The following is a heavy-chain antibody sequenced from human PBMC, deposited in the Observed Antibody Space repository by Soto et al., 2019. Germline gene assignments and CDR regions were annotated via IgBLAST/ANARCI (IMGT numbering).Heavy chain of an antibody. Sequence: ASVKVSCKASGYTFTSYGISWVRQAPGQGLEWMGWISAYNGNTNYAQKHQGRVNMTTDTSTSTAYMELRSLRSDDTAVYYCSRAGYYDFWSGYPTNRYYGMDVWGQGTTVTVSS. V-gene: IGHV1-18*01. CDR3: SRAGYYDFWSGYPTNRYYGMDV. CDR1: GYTFTSYG. CDR2: ISAYNGNT. J-gene: IGHJ6*02. D-gene: IGHD3-3*01.